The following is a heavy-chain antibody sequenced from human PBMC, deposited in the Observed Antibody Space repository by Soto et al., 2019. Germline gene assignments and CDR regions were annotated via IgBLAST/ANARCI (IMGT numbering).Heavy chain of an antibody. Sequence: PSETLSLTCTVSGGSISSYYWSWIRQPPGKGLEWIGYIYYSGSTNYNPSLKSRVTISVDTSKNQFSLKLSSVTAADTAVYYCARHFGSYWFDPWGQGTLVTVS. V-gene: IGHV4-59*08. CDR2: IYYSGST. D-gene: IGHD2-15*01. J-gene: IGHJ5*02. CDR1: GGSISSYY. CDR3: ARHFGSYWFDP.